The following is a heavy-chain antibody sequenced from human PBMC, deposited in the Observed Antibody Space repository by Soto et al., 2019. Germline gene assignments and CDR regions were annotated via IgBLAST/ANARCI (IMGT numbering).Heavy chain of an antibody. CDR1: ASTFTGYT. D-gene: IGHD4-17*01. Sequence: QVHLVQSGTEVKEPGASVKVSCKASASTFTGYTINWVRQAPGQGLEWMGWISTYNGNTKYAGNFEGRVNRTTNTTPATAYMGPTTLTFDATAVYFSARGTVTSGRWFGPWGQGTLVSVSS. CDR2: ISTYNGNT. CDR3: ARGTVTSGRWFGP. V-gene: IGHV1-18*04. J-gene: IGHJ5*02.